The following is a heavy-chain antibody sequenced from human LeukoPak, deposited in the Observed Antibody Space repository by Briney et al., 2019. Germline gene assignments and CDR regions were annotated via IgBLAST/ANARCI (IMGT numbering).Heavy chain of an antibody. CDR1: GGTFSSYA. J-gene: IGHJ3*02. D-gene: IGHD6-19*01. CDR2: IIPILGIA. CDR3: ARAGAVAGTYDAFDI. V-gene: IGHV1-69*04. Sequence: GSSVKVSCEASGGTFSSYAISWVRQAPGQGLEWMGRIIPILGIANYAQKFQGRVTITADKSTSTAYMELSSLRSEDTAVYYCARAGAVAGTYDAFDIWGQGTMVTVSS.